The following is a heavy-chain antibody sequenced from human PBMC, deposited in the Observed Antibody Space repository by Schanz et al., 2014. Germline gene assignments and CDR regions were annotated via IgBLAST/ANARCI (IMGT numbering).Heavy chain of an antibody. J-gene: IGHJ5*02. CDR1: GGSISSGVHY. V-gene: IGHV4-61*02. Sequence: QVLLQESGPVLVKPSETLSLTCTVSGGSISSGVHYWSWVRQPAGRGLEWIGRIYISGSTNYNPSLKSRVTISVDKPKKQFSLKVTSMTAADTAVYYCARGHHPHGITVAARGFDPWGQGTLVTVSA. D-gene: IGHD6-19*01. CDR2: IYISGST. CDR3: ARGHHPHGITVAARGFDP.